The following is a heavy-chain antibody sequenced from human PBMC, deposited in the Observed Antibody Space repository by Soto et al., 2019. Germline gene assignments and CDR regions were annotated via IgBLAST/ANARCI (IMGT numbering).Heavy chain of an antibody. D-gene: IGHD5-18*01. V-gene: IGHV1-69*04. CDR1: GGTFSSHA. CDR3: ARGTTMVPTDL. J-gene: IGHJ4*02. Sequence: QVQLVQSGAEVKKPGSSVRVSCKGIGGTFSSHAISWVRQAPGQGLEWMGKIIPLLGIENYAQKFQGRVTLTADKSTTTAYMVLSSLRSDDTAVYYCARGTTMVPTDLWGQGTLVTVSS. CDR2: IIPLLGIE.